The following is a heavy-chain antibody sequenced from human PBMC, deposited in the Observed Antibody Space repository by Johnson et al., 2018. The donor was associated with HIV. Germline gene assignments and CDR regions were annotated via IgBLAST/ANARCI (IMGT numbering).Heavy chain of an antibody. V-gene: IGHV3-15*01. CDR3: TRDAKLRPLDGPDDAFDI. D-gene: IGHD2-2*03. CDR2: IKSKTDGGTT. CDR1: GFTFSSYA. J-gene: IGHJ3*02. Sequence: VQLVESGGGVVQPGGSLRLSCAASGFTFSSYAMHWVRQAPGKGLEWVGRIKSKTDGGTTDYAAPVKGRFTISRDDSKNTLYLQMNSLKTEDTAVYYCTRDAKLRPLDGPDDAFDIWGQGTMVTVSS.